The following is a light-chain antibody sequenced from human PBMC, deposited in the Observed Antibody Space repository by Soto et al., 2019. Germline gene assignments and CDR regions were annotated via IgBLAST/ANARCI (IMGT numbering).Light chain of an antibody. CDR3: QQYYSTPWT. V-gene: IGKV4-1*01. J-gene: IGKJ1*01. CDR2: WAS. CDR1: QSVLYSSNNKNY. Sequence: DIVMTQSPDPLAVSLGERASINCKSSQSVLYSSNNKNYLAWYQHKPGQPPKLLIYWASTREFGVPGRFSGSGSGTDLTLNISSPQSEDVAVYYCQQYYSTPWTFGQGTKVEIK.